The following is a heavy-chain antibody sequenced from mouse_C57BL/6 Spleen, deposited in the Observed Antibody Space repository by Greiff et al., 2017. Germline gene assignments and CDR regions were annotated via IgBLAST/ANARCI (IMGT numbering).Heavy chain of an antibody. CDR2: SYPRDGST. J-gene: IGHJ2*01. CDR1: GYTFTSYD. V-gene: IGHV1-85*01. Sequence: QVQLKESGPELVKPGASVKLSCKASGYTFTSYDINWVQQRPGQGLEWIGWSYPRDGSTKYNEKFKGKATFTIDTSSSTAYMELHSLTSEYSAIYFYARWAPRTGTFDWGQGTTHTVSS. D-gene: IGHD4-1*01. CDR3: ARWAPRTGTFD.